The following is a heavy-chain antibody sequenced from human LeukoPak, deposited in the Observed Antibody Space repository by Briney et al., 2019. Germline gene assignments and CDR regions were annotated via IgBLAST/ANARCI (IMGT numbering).Heavy chain of an antibody. V-gene: IGHV1-18*01. J-gene: IGHJ5*02. CDR3: ARDPVTYYYDSSGYPSASWFDP. CDR1: GYTFTSYG. CDR2: ISAYNDKT. D-gene: IGHD3-22*01. Sequence: ASVKVSCKASGYTFTSYGISWVRQAPGQGLEWMGWISAYNDKTNCAQKLQGRVTMTTDTSTSTAYMELRSLRSDDTAVYYCARDPVTYYYDSSGYPSASWFDPWGQGTLVTVSS.